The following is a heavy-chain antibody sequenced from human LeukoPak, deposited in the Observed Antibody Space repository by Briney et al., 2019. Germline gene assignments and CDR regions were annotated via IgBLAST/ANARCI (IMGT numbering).Heavy chain of an antibody. J-gene: IGHJ6*03. CDR1: GYTFTGYY. V-gene: IGHV1-2*02. D-gene: IGHD1-1*01. CDR2: INPNSGGT. CDR3: ARVGTTYYYYYYIDV. Sequence: ASVKVSCKASGYTFTGYYMHWVRQAPGQGLEWRGWINPNSGGTNYAQKFQGRVTMTRDTSISTAYMELSRLRSDDTAVYYCARVGTTYYYYYYIDVWGKGTTVAVSS.